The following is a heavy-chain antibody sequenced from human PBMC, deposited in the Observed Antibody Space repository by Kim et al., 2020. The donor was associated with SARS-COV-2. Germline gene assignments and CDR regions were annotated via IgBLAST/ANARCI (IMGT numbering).Heavy chain of an antibody. D-gene: IGHD6-19*01. V-gene: IGHV3-9*01. J-gene: IGHJ4*02. Sequence: ADSGQRRFTIARDNAKTSLYLQMNSLRAEDTALYYCAKASAVAGSPVDYWGQGTLVTVSS. CDR3: AKASAVAGSPVDY.